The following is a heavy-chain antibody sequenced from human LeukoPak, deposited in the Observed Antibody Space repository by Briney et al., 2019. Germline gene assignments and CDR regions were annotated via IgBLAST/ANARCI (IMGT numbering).Heavy chain of an antibody. Sequence: GGSLRLSCAASGFTVSSNYMSWVRQAPGKGLEWVSIIYSGGSTFYADSVKGRFTISRDNAKNSVYLQMNSLRAEDTALYYCARGSGSSWYFYFDYWGQGTLVTVSS. CDR2: IYSGGST. J-gene: IGHJ4*02. D-gene: IGHD6-13*01. CDR1: GFTVSSNY. CDR3: ARGSGSSWYFYFDY. V-gene: IGHV3-53*01.